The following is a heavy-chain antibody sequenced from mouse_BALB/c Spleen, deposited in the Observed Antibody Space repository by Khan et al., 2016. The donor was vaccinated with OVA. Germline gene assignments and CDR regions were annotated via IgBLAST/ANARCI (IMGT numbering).Heavy chain of an antibody. CDR3: ARPYGSSHYVDY. CDR1: GYIFTSYW. J-gene: IGHJ2*01. CDR2: IYPGTGSI. Sequence: QVQLKQSGDELVRPGASVKLSCKTSGYIFTSYWIHWVKQRSGQGLEWIARIYPGTGSIYYNEKFKGKATLTEDKSSSTAYMQLSSLKSEDSAVYFCARPYGSSHYVDYWGQGTTLTVSS. V-gene: IGHV1S132*01. D-gene: IGHD1-1*01.